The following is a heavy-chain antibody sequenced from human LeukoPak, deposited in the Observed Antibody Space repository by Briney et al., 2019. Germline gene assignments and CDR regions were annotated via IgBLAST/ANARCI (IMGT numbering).Heavy chain of an antibody. D-gene: IGHD3-22*01. CDR3: ARAKYYDSSGYYQGFFVY. J-gene: IGHJ4*02. Sequence: PGGSLRLSCAASGSTFSSYALHWVRQAPGKGLEYVSAISSNGGSTYYANSVKGRFTISRDNSKNTLYLQMGSLRAEDMAVYYCARAKYYDSSGYYQGFFVYWGQGTLVTVSS. V-gene: IGHV3-64*01. CDR2: ISSNGGST. CDR1: GSTFSSYA.